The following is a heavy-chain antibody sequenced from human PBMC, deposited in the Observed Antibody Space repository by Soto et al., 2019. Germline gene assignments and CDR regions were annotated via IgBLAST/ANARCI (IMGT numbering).Heavy chain of an antibody. CDR2: ISGSGGST. J-gene: IGHJ6*02. Sequence: EVQVLESGGGLVQPGGSLRLSCRASGFTFSNFGMSWVRQAPGKGLEWVSGISGSGGSTYYADSVKGRFTISSDNSKNTLFLQMNSLRVEDTAVYYCAKMEGPTAYYYAMDVWGQGTTVTVSS. V-gene: IGHV3-23*01. CDR3: AKMEGPTAYYYAMDV. CDR1: GFTFSNFG. D-gene: IGHD1-1*01.